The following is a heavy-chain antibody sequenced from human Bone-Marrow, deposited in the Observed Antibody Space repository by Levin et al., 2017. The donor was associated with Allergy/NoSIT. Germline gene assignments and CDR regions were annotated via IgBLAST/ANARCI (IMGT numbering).Heavy chain of an antibody. V-gene: IGHV1-2*02. CDR3: ARWAPIGGSYTAKNRKFDY. CDR2: INPNSGGT. J-gene: IGHJ4*02. D-gene: IGHD1-26*01. Sequence: ASVKVSCKASGYTFTGYYMHWVRQAPGQGLEWMGWINPNSGGTNYAQKFQGRVTMTRDTSISTAYMELSRLRSDDTAVYYCARWAPIGGSYTAKNRKFDYWGQGTLVTVSS. CDR1: GYTFTGYY.